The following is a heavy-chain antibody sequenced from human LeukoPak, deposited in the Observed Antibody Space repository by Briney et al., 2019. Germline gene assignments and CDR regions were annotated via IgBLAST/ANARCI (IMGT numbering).Heavy chain of an antibody. V-gene: IGHV3-21*01. D-gene: IGHD6-13*01. CDR2: ISSSSSYI. Sequence: GGSLRLSCAASGFTFSSYSMNWVRQAPGKGLEWVSSISSSSSYIYYADSVKGRFTISRDNAKNSLYLQMNRLRAEDTAVYYCARREGGIAVASDYWGQGTLVTVSS. CDR1: GFTFSSYS. CDR3: ARREGGIAVASDY. J-gene: IGHJ4*02.